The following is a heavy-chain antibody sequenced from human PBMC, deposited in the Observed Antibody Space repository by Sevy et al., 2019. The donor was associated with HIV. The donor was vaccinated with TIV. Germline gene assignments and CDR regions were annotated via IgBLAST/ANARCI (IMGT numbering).Heavy chain of an antibody. CDR2: IKQDGSEK. CDR1: GFIFSNYW. V-gene: IGHV3-7*03. J-gene: IGHJ3*02. Sequence: GGSLRLSCTASGFIFSNYWMSWVRQAPGKGLEWVANIKQDGSEKYYVHSVKGRFTISRDNTKNSLYLQMNSLRAEDTALYFCAGARYDSSGSFDAFDIWGQGTMVTVSS. CDR3: AGARYDSSGSFDAFDI. D-gene: IGHD3-22*01.